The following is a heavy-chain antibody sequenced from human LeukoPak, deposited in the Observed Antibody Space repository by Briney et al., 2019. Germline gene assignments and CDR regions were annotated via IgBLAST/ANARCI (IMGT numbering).Heavy chain of an antibody. Sequence: SGGPLRLSCAASGFTFSSYWMHWVRQAPGKGLVWVSRINSDGSSTSYADSVKGRFTISRDNAKNTLCLQMNSLRAEDTAVYYCARESKQAVAFDYWGQGTLVTVSS. V-gene: IGHV3-74*01. CDR1: GFTFSSYW. D-gene: IGHD6-19*01. J-gene: IGHJ4*02. CDR3: ARESKQAVAFDY. CDR2: INSDGSST.